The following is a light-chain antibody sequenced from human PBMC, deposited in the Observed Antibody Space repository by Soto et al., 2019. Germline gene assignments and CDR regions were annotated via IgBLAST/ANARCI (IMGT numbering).Light chain of an antibody. V-gene: IGKV1-5*01. CDR2: DAS. J-gene: IGKJ1*01. CDR3: QQYHSWPPT. CDR1: QSLNRW. Sequence: DIQMTQSPSSLSASVGDRVTITCRASQSLNRWLAWYQQKPGKAPKLLIYDASSLQSGVPSRFSGSGSGTEFTLTISSLQSEDFAVYYCQQYHSWPPTFGQGTKVDIK.